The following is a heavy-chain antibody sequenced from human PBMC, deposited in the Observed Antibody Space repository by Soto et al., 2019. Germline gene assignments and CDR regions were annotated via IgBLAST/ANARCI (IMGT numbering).Heavy chain of an antibody. D-gene: IGHD1-1*01. CDR2: IYYSGST. V-gene: IGHV4-59*01. J-gene: IGHJ4*02. CDR1: GGSISSYY. CDR3: ARARLRTGNVDY. Sequence: SETLSLTCTVSGGSISSYYWSWIRQPPGKGLERIGYIYYSGSTNYNPSLKSRVTLSVDTSKNLSARYPSSVTAADTAVYYCARARLRTGNVDYVCPGALVTVST.